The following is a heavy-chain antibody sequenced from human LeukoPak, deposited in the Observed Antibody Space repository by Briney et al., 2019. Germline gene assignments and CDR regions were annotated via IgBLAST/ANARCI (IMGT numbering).Heavy chain of an antibody. J-gene: IGHJ4*02. V-gene: IGHV3-30*18. CDR2: ISYDGSNK. CDR3: AKDLYSGYEYYFDY. D-gene: IGHD5-12*01. CDR1: GFTFSSYG. Sequence: PGGSLRLSCAASGFTFSSYGMHWVRQAPGKGLEWVAVISYDGSNKYYADSVMGRFTISRDNSKNTLYLQMNSLRAEDTAVYYCAKDLYSGYEYYFDYWGQGTLVTVSS.